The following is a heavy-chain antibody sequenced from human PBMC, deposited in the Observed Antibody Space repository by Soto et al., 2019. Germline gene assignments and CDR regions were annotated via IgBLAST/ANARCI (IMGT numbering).Heavy chain of an antibody. Sequence: GGSPRLSCAASGFTFSSYAMHWVRQDPGKGLEYVSAISSNGGSTYYANSVEGRFTISRDNSKNTLYLQMGSLRAEDMAVYYCARRFIAVAGTREGANFDYWGQGTLVTVSS. J-gene: IGHJ4*02. CDR2: ISSNGGST. CDR1: GFTFSSYA. CDR3: ARRFIAVAGTREGANFDY. D-gene: IGHD6-19*01. V-gene: IGHV3-64*01.